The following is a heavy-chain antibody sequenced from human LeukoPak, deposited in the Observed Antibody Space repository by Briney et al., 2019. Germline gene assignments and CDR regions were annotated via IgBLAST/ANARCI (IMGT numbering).Heavy chain of an antibody. V-gene: IGHV3-23*01. Sequence: GGSLRLSCAASGFTFSSYAISWVRQAPGKGLEWVSAISGSGGSTYYADSVKGRFTISRDNSKNTLYLQMNSLRAEDTAVYYCASPKVPLLYTGTTFDYWGQGTLVTVSS. CDR1: GFTFSSYA. CDR2: ISGSGGST. J-gene: IGHJ4*02. CDR3: ASPKVPLLYTGTTFDY. D-gene: IGHD2-2*02.